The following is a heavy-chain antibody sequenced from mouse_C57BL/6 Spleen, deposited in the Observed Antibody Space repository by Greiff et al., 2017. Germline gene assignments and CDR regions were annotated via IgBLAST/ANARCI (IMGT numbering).Heavy chain of an antibody. V-gene: IGHV1-80*01. CDR2: IYPGDGDT. Sequence: VKLQESGAELVKPGASVKISCKASGYAFSSYWMNWVKQRPGKGLEWIGQIYPGDGDTNYNGKFKGKATLTADKSSSTAYMQLSSLTSEDSAVYFCARSRDYDYDTAYWGQGTLVTVSA. J-gene: IGHJ3*01. CDR3: ARSRDYDYDTAY. D-gene: IGHD2-4*01. CDR1: GYAFSSYW.